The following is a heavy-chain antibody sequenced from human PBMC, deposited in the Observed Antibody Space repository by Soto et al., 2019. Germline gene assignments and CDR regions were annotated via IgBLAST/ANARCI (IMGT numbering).Heavy chain of an antibody. CDR1: GGTFSSYA. D-gene: IGHD2-21*02. V-gene: IGHV1-69*13. CDR2: IIPIFGTA. Sequence: GASVKVSCKASGGTFSSYAISWVRQAPGQGLEWMGGIIPIFGTANYAQKFQGRVTITADESTSTAYMELSSLRSEDTAVYYCARVAYCGGDCLRPPFDYWGQGTLVTVSS. CDR3: ARVAYCGGDCLRPPFDY. J-gene: IGHJ4*02.